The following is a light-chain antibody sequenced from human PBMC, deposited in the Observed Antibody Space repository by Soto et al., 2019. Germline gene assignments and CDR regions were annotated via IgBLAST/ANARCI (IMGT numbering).Light chain of an antibody. CDR2: AAS. CDR1: QSVGSN. V-gene: IGKV3-15*01. Sequence: ERVMTQSPATLSVSPGERATLSCRASQSVGSNLAWHQQKPVQGPMLLIYAASTRATGIPVRFSGSGSATEFTLTSSSLQSEDFAVYYCQQYNNWPQTFGQGTKLEIK. CDR3: QQYNNWPQT. J-gene: IGKJ2*01.